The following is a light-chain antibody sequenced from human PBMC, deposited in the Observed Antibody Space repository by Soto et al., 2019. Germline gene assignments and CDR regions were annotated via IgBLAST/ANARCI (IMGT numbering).Light chain of an antibody. J-gene: IGLJ2*01. CDR1: TGPVTSGHW. Sequence: QTVVTQEPSLTVSPGGTVTLTCDSSTGPVTSGHWPYWLQRKPGQAPRTLIYDTSKKHSWTPARFSGSLLGGKAALTLSGAQPEDGAVYYCFLSYRGARPVVFGGGTKLTVL. V-gene: IGLV7-46*01. CDR2: DTS. CDR3: FLSYRGARPVV.